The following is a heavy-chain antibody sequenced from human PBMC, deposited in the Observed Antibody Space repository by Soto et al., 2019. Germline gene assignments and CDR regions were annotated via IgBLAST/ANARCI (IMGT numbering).Heavy chain of an antibody. CDR2: FDPEDGET. J-gene: IGHJ4*02. D-gene: IGHD3-9*01. CDR3: ATKSDYDILTGFDY. CDR1: GYTLTELS. Sequence: ASVKVSCKVSGYTLTELSMHWVRQAPGKGLEWMGGFDPEDGETIYAQKFQGRVTMTEDTSTDTAYMELSSLRSEDTAVYYCATKSDYDILTGFDYWGQGTLVTVSS. V-gene: IGHV1-24*01.